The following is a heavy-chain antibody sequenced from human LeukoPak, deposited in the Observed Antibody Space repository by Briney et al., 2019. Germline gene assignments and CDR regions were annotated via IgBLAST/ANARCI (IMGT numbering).Heavy chain of an antibody. Sequence: PSETLSLTCTVSGGSISSSSYYWGWIRQPPGEGLEWIGSIYYSGSTYYNPSLKSRVTISVDTSKNQFSLKLSSVTAADTAVYYCARRSAIPFDYWGQGTLVTVSS. CDR2: IYYSGST. J-gene: IGHJ4*02. CDR3: ARRSAIPFDY. D-gene: IGHD2-2*02. CDR1: GGSISSSSYY. V-gene: IGHV4-39*01.